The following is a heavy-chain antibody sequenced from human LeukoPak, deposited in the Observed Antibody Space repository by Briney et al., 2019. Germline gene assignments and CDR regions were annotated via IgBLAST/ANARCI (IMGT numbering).Heavy chain of an antibody. V-gene: IGHV1-2*02. CDR1: GYIFTGYY. CDR2: INPKSGGT. J-gene: IGHJ4*01. CDR3: ARDELITAGERGDY. Sequence: ASVKVSCKASGYIFTGYYMHWVRQAPGQGLEWMGWINPKSGGTNYAQKFQGRVTMTRDTSISTAYMELSRLRSDDTAVYYCARDELITAGERGDYWGHGTLVTVSS. D-gene: IGHD6-13*01.